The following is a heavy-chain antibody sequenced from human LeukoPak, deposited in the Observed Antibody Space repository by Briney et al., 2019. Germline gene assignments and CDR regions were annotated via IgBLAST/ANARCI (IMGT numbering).Heavy chain of an antibody. CDR3: AREGYSYGYFVDY. J-gene: IGHJ4*02. Sequence: TSQTLSLTCTVSGGSISSGSYYWSWIRQPAGKGLEWIGRIYTSGSTNYNPSLKSRVTISVDTSKNQFSLKLSSVTAADTAVYYCAREGYSYGYFVDYWGQATLVTVSS. V-gene: IGHV4-61*02. CDR2: IYTSGST. CDR1: GGSISSGSYY. D-gene: IGHD5-18*01.